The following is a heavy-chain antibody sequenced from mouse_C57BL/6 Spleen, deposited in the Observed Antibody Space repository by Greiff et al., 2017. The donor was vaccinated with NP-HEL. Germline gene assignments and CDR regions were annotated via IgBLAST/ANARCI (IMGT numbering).Heavy chain of an antibody. J-gene: IGHJ2*01. CDR2: IHPSDSDT. CDR1: GYTFTSYW. D-gene: IGHD3-2*02. Sequence: QVQLQQPGAELVKPGASVKVSCKASGYTFTSYWMHWVKQRPGQGLEWIGRIHPSDSDTNYNQKFKGKATLTVDKSSSTAYMQLSSLTSEDSAVYYCAIGGAAQAQGYFDYWGQGTTLTVSA. V-gene: IGHV1-74*01. CDR3: AIGGAAQAQGYFDY.